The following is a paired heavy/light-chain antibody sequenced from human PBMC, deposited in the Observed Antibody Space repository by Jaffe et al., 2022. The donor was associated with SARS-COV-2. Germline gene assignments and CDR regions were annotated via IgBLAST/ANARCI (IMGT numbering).Heavy chain of an antibody. CDR1: GFTFINAW. Sequence: EVQLVESGGGLVQPGGSLRLSCATSGFTFINAWMSWVRQAPGKGLEWVGRIKSKTDGGTAEYAVPAKGRFTISRDDSKNTVYLQINSLRTEDTAVYFCATDPRLPDYISGWFYWGQGTLVTVSS. V-gene: IGHV3-15*01. CDR3: ATDPRLPDYISGWFY. D-gene: IGHD6-19*01. CDR2: IKSKTDGGTA. J-gene: IGHJ4*02.
Light chain of an antibody. V-gene: IGLV2-11*01. Sequence: QSALTQPRSVSGSPGQSVTISCIGTSSDVGGYNYVTWYQQHPGKAPKLMIYDVSKRPSGVPDRFSGSKSGNTASLTISGLQAEDEADYYCCSFAGSYNPWVFGGGTKLTVL. CDR3: CSFAGSYNPWV. J-gene: IGLJ3*02. CDR1: SSDVGGYNY. CDR2: DVS.